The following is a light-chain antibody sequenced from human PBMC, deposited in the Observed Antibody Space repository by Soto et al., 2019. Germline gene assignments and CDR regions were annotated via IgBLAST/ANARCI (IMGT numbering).Light chain of an antibody. CDR1: SSDVGTYNR. J-gene: IGLJ1*01. Sequence: QSALTQPASVSGSPGQSITISCTGTSSDVGTYNRVSWYQQNPGKAPKLMIYEGTKRPSGVSNRFSGSKSGNGASLTISGLQAEDEADYHCCSYAGRVTYVFGTGTKLTVL. CDR2: EGT. V-gene: IGLV2-23*01. CDR3: CSYAGRVTYV.